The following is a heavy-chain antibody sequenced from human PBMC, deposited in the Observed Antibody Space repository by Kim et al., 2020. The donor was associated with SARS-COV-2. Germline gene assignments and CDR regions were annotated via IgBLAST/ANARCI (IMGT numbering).Heavy chain of an antibody. CDR1: GFTFSIYW. CDR2: INTDGSRT. Sequence: GGSLRLSCSASGFTFSIYWMHWVRQAPGKGLVWVSRINTDGSRTIYADSVKGRFTFSRDNAKNTLSLQMNSLRAEDTGVYYCAREGDLSSGGIYLDHWGQGTLVTVSS. V-gene: IGHV3-74*01. D-gene: IGHD3-10*01. J-gene: IGHJ4*02. CDR3: AREGDLSSGGIYLDH.